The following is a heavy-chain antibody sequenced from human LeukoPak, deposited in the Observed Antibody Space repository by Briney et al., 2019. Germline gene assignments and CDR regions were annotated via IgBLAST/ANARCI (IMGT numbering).Heavy chain of an antibody. Sequence: PGGSLRPSCAASGFTFTSHGMNWVRQAPGKGLEWVSGISSSGDITYYADSVKGRFTISRDNSKNTLFLQINSLGAEDTAVYYCARADWDTAMIDYWGQGTLVTVSS. CDR2: ISSSGDIT. V-gene: IGHV3-23*01. CDR3: ARADWDTAMIDY. CDR1: GFTFTSHG. J-gene: IGHJ4*02. D-gene: IGHD5-18*01.